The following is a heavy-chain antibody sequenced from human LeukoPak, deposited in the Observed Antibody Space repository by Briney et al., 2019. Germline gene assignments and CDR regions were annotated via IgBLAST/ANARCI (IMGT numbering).Heavy chain of an antibody. J-gene: IGHJ4*02. D-gene: IGHD3-22*01. CDR3: ARAKHYYDSSGYED. Sequence: GASVKVSCKASGYTFTSYAMHWVRQAPGQRLEWMGWGNAGNGNTKYSQEFQGRVTITRDKSTSTAYMELSSLRSEDTAVYYCARAKHYYDSSGYEDWGQGTLVTVSS. V-gene: IGHV1-3*02. CDR2: GNAGNGNT. CDR1: GYTFTSYA.